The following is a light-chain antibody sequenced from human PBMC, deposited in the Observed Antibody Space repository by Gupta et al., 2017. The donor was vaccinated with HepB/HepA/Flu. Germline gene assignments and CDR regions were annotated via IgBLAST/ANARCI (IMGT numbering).Light chain of an antibody. V-gene: IGLV2-14*03. J-gene: IGLJ2*01. CDR1: SSDVGGYNY. CDR3: SSYTSSSTLYVV. CDR2: DVS. Sequence: QSALTQPAPVPGSPAQSLTISCTGTSSDVGGYNYVSWYQQHPGKAPKLMIYDVSNRPSGVSNRFSGSKSGNTASLTISGLQAEDEADYYCSSYTSSSTLYVVFGGGTKLTVL.